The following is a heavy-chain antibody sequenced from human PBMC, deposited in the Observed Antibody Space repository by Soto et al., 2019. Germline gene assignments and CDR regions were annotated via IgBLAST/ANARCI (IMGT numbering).Heavy chain of an antibody. D-gene: IGHD6-6*01. V-gene: IGHV4-30-2*01. J-gene: IGHJ5*02. CDR3: ARVQSGSSSGPRRIWFDP. Sequence: PSETLSLTCAVSGRSISSGGDSWSWIRQPPGKGLEWIGYIYHSGSTYYNPSLKSRVTISVDRSKNQFSLKLSSVTAADTAVYYCARVQSGSSSGPRRIWFDPWGQGTLVTVSS. CDR2: IYHSGST. CDR1: GRSISSGGDS.